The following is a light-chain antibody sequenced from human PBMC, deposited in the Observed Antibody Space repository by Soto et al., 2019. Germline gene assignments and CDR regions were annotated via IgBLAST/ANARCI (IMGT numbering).Light chain of an antibody. CDR3: QQLNSYRIT. J-gene: IGKJ5*01. V-gene: IGKV1-9*01. Sequence: DIQLTQSPSFLSASVGDRVTITCRASQGISSYLAWYQQKPGKAPKLLIYAASTLQSGVPSRFSGSGSGTEFTLTISRLQPEDFATYYCQQLNSYRITFGQGTRLEIK. CDR2: AAS. CDR1: QGISSY.